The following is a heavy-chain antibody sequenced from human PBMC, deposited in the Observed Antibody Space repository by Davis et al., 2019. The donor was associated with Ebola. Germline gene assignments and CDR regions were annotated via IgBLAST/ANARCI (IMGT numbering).Heavy chain of an antibody. CDR1: GFTFNLYE. J-gene: IGHJ4*02. V-gene: IGHV3-48*03. CDR2: ISSGGATI. CDR3: ARVDYYDSSGYLGVIDY. D-gene: IGHD3-22*01. Sequence: PGGSLRLSCAASGFTFNLYEMNWVRQAPGKGPEWVSYISSGGATIKYADFVKGRFTISRDNSKNTLYLQMNSLRAEDTAVYYCARVDYYDSSGYLGVIDYWGQGTLVTVSS.